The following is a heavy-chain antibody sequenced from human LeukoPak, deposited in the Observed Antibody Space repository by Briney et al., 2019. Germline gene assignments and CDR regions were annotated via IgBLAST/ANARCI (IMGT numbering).Heavy chain of an antibody. D-gene: IGHD5-12*01. CDR3: AKDRSQRGSLDY. V-gene: IGHV3-33*06. Sequence: AGGSLRLSCAASGFTFSSYGMHWVRQAPGKGLEWVAVIWYDGSNKYYADSVKGRFTISRDNSKNTLCLQMNSLRAEDTAVYYCAKDRSQRGSLDYWGQGTLVTVSS. CDR1: GFTFSSYG. CDR2: IWYDGSNK. J-gene: IGHJ4*02.